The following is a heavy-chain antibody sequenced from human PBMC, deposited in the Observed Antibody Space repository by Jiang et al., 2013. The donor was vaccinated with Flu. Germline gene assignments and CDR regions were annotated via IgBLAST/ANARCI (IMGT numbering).Heavy chain of an antibody. Sequence: SGAEVKKPGSSVKVSCKASGGTFSSYAISWVRQAPGQGLEWMGRIIPILGIANYAQKFQGRVTITADKSTSTAYMVLSSLRSEDTAVYYCARVKYYDFWSGQDYYGMDVWGKGTTVTVSS. CDR1: GGTFSSYA. CDR3: ARVKYYDFWSGQDYYGMDV. D-gene: IGHD3-3*01. V-gene: IGHV1-69*04. CDR2: IIPILGIA. J-gene: IGHJ6*04.